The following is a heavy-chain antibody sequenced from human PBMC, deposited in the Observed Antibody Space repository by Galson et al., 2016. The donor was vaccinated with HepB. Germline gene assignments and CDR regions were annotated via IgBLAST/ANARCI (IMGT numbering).Heavy chain of an antibody. CDR3: ARDQLWLVPGSPDY. D-gene: IGHD6-19*01. CDR1: GYTFTSNA. CDR2: INTGNGNT. V-gene: IGHV1-3*04. Sequence: SVKVSCKASGYTFTSNAIHWVRQAPGQRLEWMGWINTGNGNTKYSQKFQGRVTITRDTSANTAHMELSSLRSEDTAVYYCARDQLWLVPGSPDYWGQGTLVIVSS. J-gene: IGHJ4*02.